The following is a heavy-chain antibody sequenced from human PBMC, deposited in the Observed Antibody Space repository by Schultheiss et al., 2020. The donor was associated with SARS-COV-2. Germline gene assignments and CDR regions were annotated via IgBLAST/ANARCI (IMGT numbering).Heavy chain of an antibody. CDR3: ARDRWDTAMVTLLGPLDV. V-gene: IGHV1-46*01. D-gene: IGHD5-18*01. CDR1: GYTFTSYY. CDR2: INPSGGST. Sequence: ASVKVSCKASGYTFTSYYMHWVRQAPGQGLEWMGIINPSGGSTSYAQKFQGRVTMTRDTSTSTVYMELSSLRSEDTAVYYCARDRWDTAMVTLLGPLDVWGQGTTVTVSS. J-gene: IGHJ6*02.